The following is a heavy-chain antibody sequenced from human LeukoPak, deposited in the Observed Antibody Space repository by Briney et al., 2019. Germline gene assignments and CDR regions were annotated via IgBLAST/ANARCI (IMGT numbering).Heavy chain of an antibody. V-gene: IGHV3-48*03. D-gene: IGHD6-13*01. J-gene: IGHJ6*03. CDR2: ISSSSSTI. Sequence: GGSLRLSSAASGFTFSSYEMNWVGQAPGKGLEWVSYISSSSSTIYYADSVKGRFTIYKYKGKNSLYLQINSLSFEDTAVYYCARVAAAGTGIFVNFYYFMDIWGKGTTVTISS. CDR3: ARVAAAGTGIFVNFYYFMDI. CDR1: GFTFSSYE.